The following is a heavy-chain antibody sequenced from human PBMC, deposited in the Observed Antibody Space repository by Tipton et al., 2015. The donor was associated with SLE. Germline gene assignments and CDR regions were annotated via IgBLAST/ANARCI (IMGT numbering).Heavy chain of an antibody. V-gene: IGHV4-4*07. CDR1: GVSISGFY. J-gene: IGHJ4*01. D-gene: IGHD1-26*01. CDR2: VYSSGST. Sequence: TLSLTCTVSGVSISGFYWSWIRQPAGKGLEWIGRVYSSGSTIYNPSIKSRITLSLDTSKNQFSLRVNSVTAADTAVYYCARGGGSYYDYWGHGTLVTASS. CDR3: ARGGGSYYDY.